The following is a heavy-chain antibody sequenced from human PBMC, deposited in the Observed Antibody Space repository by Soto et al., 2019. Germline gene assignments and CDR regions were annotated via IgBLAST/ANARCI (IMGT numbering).Heavy chain of an antibody. J-gene: IGHJ4*02. CDR2: INSGGDTT. CDR3: AKSGGPPASLDVYFDY. D-gene: IGHD2-2*01. Sequence: GGSLRLSCAASGFTFASYTMTWVRQAPGKGLEWVSTINSGGDTTYYSDSVKGRFTISRDSPKNTLFLLMTSLRAEDTAVYYCAKSGGPPASLDVYFDYWGQGTLVTVSS. V-gene: IGHV3-23*01. CDR1: GFTFASYT.